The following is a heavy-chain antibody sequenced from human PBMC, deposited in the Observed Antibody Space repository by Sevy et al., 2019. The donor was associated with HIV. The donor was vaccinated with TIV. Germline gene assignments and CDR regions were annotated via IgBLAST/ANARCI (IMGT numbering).Heavy chain of an antibody. D-gene: IGHD6-13*01. CDR3: ARGIYSSSWYRKVYYYGMDV. CDR2: ITHSGST. Sequence: SETLSLTCAVYGGSFSGYYWSWIRQPPGKGLEWIGEITHSGSTNYNPSFKSRVTRSVDTSKNQFSLKMSSVTAADTAVYYCARGIYSSSWYRKVYYYGMDVWGQGTTVTVSS. CDR1: GGSFSGYY. V-gene: IGHV4-34*01. J-gene: IGHJ6*02.